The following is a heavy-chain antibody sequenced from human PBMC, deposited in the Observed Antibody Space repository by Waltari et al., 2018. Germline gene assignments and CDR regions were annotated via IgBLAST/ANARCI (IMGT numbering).Heavy chain of an antibody. D-gene: IGHD4-17*01. CDR3: ARGSHDYANAKYFDY. Sequence: QVQLQESGPGLVTPSETLSLTYTVSGGSISNYYWGWIRQPPGKGLEWIGYIYYSGTTTYNPSLKSRVTVSVDTSKNQFSLRLSSVTAADTAVYYCARGSHDYANAKYFDYWGQGTLVTVSP. CDR2: IYYSGTT. CDR1: GGSISNYY. V-gene: IGHV4-59*01. J-gene: IGHJ4*02.